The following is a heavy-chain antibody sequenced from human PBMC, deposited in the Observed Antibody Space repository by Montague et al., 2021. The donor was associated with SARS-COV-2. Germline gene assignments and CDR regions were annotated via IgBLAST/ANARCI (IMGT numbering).Heavy chain of an antibody. D-gene: IGHD4-23*01. Sequence: PALVKPAQTLTLTCTFSGFSLSTSGMCVSWIRQPPGKALEWLTLIDWDDDKYHSTSLKTRPTISKDTSKNQVVLTMTNMDPVDTATYYCARSYGTTVVTRAFDYWGQGTLVTVSS. V-gene: IGHV2-70*01. J-gene: IGHJ4*02. CDR3: ARSYGTTVVTRAFDY. CDR2: IDWDDDK. CDR1: GFSLSTSGMC.